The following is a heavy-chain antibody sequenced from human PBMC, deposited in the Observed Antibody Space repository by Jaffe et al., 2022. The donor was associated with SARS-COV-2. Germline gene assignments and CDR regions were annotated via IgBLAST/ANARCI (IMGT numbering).Heavy chain of an antibody. D-gene: IGHD6-13*01. CDR1: KFTFSTYW. CDR3: ARANDAGTVDY. V-gene: IGHV3-7*01. CDR2: INERGSEK. Sequence: EVQLVESGGGLVQPGGSLRLSCAASKFTFSTYWMSWVRQTPGKGLEWVANINERGSEKYYVDSVKGRFTISRDNAEKSLSLQMNSLRAEDTAVYYCARANDAGTVDYWGQGALVTVSS. J-gene: IGHJ4*02.